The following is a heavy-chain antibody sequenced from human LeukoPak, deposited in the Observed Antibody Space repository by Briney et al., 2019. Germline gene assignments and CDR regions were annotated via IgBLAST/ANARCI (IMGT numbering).Heavy chain of an antibody. V-gene: IGHV3-7*01. CDR3: ARYSSGWYDRGFDP. Sequence: GGSLRLSCAASGFTFSSYWMSWVRQAPGKGLEGVANIKQDGREKYYVDSVKGRFTISRDNAKNSLYLQMNSLRPEDTAVYYCARYSSGWYDRGFDPWGQGTLVTVSS. J-gene: IGHJ5*02. CDR2: IKQDGREK. D-gene: IGHD6-19*01. CDR1: GFTFSSYW.